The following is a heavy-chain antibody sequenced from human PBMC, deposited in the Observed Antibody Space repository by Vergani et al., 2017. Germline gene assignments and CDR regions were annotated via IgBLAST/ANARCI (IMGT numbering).Heavy chain of an antibody. D-gene: IGHD1/OR15-1a*01. V-gene: IGHV3-15*02. CDR2: IKSNSDGGTT. Sequence: ELQLAESGGALVKPGGSLRLSCEASGFTFSVAWMSWVRQVPGKGLEWVGRIKSNSDGGTTEYARPLKGRFLISRDDSKNTLYLQMNSLKTEDTALYYCTTVRNWNNHAFDIWGHGTVVTVSS. CDR3: TTVRNWNNHAFDI. J-gene: IGHJ3*02. CDR1: GFTFSVAW.